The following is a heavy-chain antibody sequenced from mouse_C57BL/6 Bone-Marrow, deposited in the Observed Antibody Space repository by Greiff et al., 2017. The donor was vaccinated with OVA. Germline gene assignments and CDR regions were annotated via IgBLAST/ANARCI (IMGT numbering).Heavy chain of an antibody. CDR2: ISYSGST. CDR1: GYSIPSDY. Sequence: EVMLVESGPGLAKPSQTLSLTCSVTGYSIPSDYWNWIRKFPGNKLEYMGYISYSGSTYYNPSLKSQISITRDTSKNQYYLQLNSVTTEDTATYYCARSVTMITTYYFDYWGQGTTLTVSS. D-gene: IGHD2-4*01. J-gene: IGHJ2*01. V-gene: IGHV3-8*01. CDR3: ARSVTMITTYYFDY.